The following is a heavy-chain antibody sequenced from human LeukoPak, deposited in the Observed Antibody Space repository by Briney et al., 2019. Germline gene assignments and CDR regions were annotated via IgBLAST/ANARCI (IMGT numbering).Heavy chain of an antibody. CDR2: IYYSGST. CDR1: GGSISSSSYY. J-gene: IGHJ4*02. D-gene: IGHD6-13*01. Sequence: KPSETLSLTCTVSGGSISSSSYYWGWIRQPPGKGLEWIGSIYYSGSTYYNPSLKSRVTISIDTSKNQFSLKLSSVTAADTAVYYCAREDIAAAVNFDYWGQGTLVTVSS. V-gene: IGHV4-39*02. CDR3: AREDIAAAVNFDY.